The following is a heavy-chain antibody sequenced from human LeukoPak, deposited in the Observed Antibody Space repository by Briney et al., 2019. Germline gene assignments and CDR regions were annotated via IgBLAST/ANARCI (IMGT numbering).Heavy chain of an antibody. CDR1: GGSISSSNW. V-gene: IGHV4-4*02. CDR2: IYHGGST. D-gene: IGHD2-21*01. CDR3: ARGVVIAPQTFDY. Sequence: SETLSLTCAVSGGSISSSNWWSWVRQPPGKGLEWIGEIYHGGSTNYNPSLKSRVTISVDKSKNQFSLKLSSVTAADTAVYYCARGVVIAPQTFDYWGQGTLVTVSS. J-gene: IGHJ4*02.